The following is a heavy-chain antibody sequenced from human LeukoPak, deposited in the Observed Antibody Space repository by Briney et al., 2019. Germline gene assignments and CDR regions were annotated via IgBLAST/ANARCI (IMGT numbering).Heavy chain of an antibody. CDR2: IDRDGSRI. Sequence: GGSLRLSRAVSGFTFSSYWMHWVRQAPGKGLVWVSRIDRDGSRINYADSVKGRFTISRDNGKNTLFLQMNSLRAEDAAVYYCVRGNDYGGPHYWGQGTLVTVSS. V-gene: IGHV3-74*01. D-gene: IGHD4-23*01. J-gene: IGHJ4*02. CDR1: GFTFSSYW. CDR3: VRGNDYGGPHY.